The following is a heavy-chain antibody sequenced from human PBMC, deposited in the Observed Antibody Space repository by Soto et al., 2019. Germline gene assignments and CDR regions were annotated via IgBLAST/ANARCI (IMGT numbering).Heavy chain of an antibody. D-gene: IGHD2-2*01. CDR2: IYYSGST. Sequence: SETLSLTCTVSGGSISSYYWSWIRQPPGKGLEWIGYIYYSGSTNYNPSLKSRGTISVDTSKNQFSLKLSSVTAADTAVYYCASSPYCSSTSCYAGYFQHWGQGTLVTVSS. CDR1: GGSISSYY. V-gene: IGHV4-59*12. J-gene: IGHJ1*01. CDR3: ASSPYCSSTSCYAGYFQH.